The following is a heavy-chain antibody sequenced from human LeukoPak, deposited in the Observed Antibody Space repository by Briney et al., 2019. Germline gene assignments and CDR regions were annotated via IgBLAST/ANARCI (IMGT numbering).Heavy chain of an antibody. V-gene: IGHV3-21*01. CDR1: RFIFSSYH. Sequence: GGSLRLSCAASRFIFSSYHMHWVRQPPGKGLEWVSSISSSNSFLYYADSMKGRFTISRDNAKNSLYLQMNSLRAEDTAVYYCARGTNWSPLDFDYWGQGTLVTVSS. CDR3: ARGTNWSPLDFDY. CDR2: ISSSNSFL. J-gene: IGHJ4*02. D-gene: IGHD1-20*01.